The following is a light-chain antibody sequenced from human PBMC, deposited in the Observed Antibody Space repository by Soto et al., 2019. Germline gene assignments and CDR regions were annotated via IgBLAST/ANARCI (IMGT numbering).Light chain of an antibody. CDR1: QSVGNN. V-gene: IGKV3D-15*01. Sequence: EIVMTQSPATLSVSPGERATLSCRASQSVGNNLAWYQLKPGQAPRLLIYGASTRAADIPARFSGSGSGTDFTLTISSLQSADSALYYCQEYSNWPPLFTFGQGTKLEIK. CDR2: GAS. CDR3: QEYSNWPPLFT. J-gene: IGKJ2*01.